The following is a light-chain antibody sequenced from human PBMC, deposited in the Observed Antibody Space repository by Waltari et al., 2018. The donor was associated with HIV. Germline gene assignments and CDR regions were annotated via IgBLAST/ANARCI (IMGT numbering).Light chain of an antibody. CDR2: KDS. CDR1: VLPNQY. V-gene: IGLV3-25*03. Sequence: SYELTQPPSVSVSPGQTARITCSGDVLPNQYTFWYQQKSGQAPVLVVYKDSERAAGIPERFSGSSSGTTVTLFIDGVQAEDEADYYCQAADSSGSYFVFGTGTKVTVL. J-gene: IGLJ1*01. CDR3: QAADSSGSYFV.